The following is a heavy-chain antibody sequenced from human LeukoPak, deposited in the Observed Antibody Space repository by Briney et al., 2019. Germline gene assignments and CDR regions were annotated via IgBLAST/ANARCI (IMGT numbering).Heavy chain of an antibody. Sequence: TGGSLRLSCAASGFTFTSYEMNWVRQAPGKGLEWVSYISSSGNTINYADSVKGRFTISRDNAKNSLYLQMNSLRAEDTAVYYCASSEGSGYSYGYGIDYWGQGTLVTVSS. CDR3: ASSEGSGYSYGYGIDY. CDR2: ISSSGNTI. D-gene: IGHD5-18*01. J-gene: IGHJ4*02. CDR1: GFTFTSYE. V-gene: IGHV3-48*03.